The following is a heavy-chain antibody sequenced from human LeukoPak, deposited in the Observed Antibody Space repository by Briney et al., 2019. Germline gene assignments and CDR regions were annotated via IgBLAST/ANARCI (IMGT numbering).Heavy chain of an antibody. CDR2: ISSSTSYI. V-gene: IGHV3-21*04. Sequence: GGSLRLSCAASGFTFSSYSMNWIRQAPGKGLEWVSSISSSTSYIYYADSVKGRFTISKDNAKNSLYLQMNSLRAEDTAVYYCATPGPETYYDYVWGSYQNYWGQGTLVTVSS. CDR3: ATPGPETYYDYVWGSYQNY. CDR1: GFTFSSYS. D-gene: IGHD3-16*02. J-gene: IGHJ4*02.